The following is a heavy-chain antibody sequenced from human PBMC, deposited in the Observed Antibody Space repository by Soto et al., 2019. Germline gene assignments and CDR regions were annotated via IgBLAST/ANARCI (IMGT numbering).Heavy chain of an antibody. CDR1: GFTFSDYY. V-gene: IGHV3-11*01. J-gene: IGHJ6*03. D-gene: IGHD3-3*01. Sequence: GGSLRLSCAASGFTFSDYYMSWIRQAPGKGLEWVSYISSSGSTIYYADSVKGRFTISRDNAKNSLYLQMNSLRAEDTAVYYCARDSQYYDFWSGSSPYYYYYMDVWGKGTTVTVSS. CDR2: ISSSGSTI. CDR3: ARDSQYYDFWSGSSPYYYYYMDV.